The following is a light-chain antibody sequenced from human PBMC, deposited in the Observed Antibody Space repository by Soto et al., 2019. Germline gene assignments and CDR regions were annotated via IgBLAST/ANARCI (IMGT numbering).Light chain of an antibody. CDR1: QSVSTY. V-gene: IGKV3-20*01. CDR2: GAS. J-gene: IGKJ2*01. Sequence: EIVLTQSPGTLSLSPGERPTLSCRASQSVSTYLAWYQHKPGQAPRLLIVGASSRATGIPDRFSGSGSGTDFTLPISRLEREDFAVYYCQQYVSSPYTFGQGTQLEI. CDR3: QQYVSSPYT.